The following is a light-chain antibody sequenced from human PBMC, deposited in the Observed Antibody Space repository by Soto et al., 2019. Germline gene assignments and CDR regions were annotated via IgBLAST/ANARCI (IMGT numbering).Light chain of an antibody. V-gene: IGKV1-5*01. CDR3: QRYQIDWT. CDR2: DAS. Sequence: DIQMTQSPSTLSASVGDRVSITCRASQRVNTCLAWYQQKPGKAPTLLIYDASSLQSGVPSRFSGSGSGTEFTLTISSLQPDDFATYYCQRYQIDWTFGQGTKVDIK. CDR1: QRVNTC. J-gene: IGKJ1*01.